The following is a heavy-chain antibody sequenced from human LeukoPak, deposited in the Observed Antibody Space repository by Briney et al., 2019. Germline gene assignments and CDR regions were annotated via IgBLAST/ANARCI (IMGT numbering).Heavy chain of an antibody. CDR1: GFTVSSNY. V-gene: IGHV3-53*01. CDR2: IYSGGST. CDR3: ARDLDGVTTDY. Sequence: GGSLRLSCAASGFTVSSNYMSWVRQAPGKGLEWVSVIYSGGSTYYADSVKGRFTISRDNTKNTLYLQMNSLRAEDTAVYYCARDLDGVTTDYWGQGTLVTVSS. J-gene: IGHJ4*02. D-gene: IGHD4-17*01.